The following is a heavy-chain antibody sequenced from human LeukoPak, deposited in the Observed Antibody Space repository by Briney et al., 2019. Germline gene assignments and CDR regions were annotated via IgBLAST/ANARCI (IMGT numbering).Heavy chain of an antibody. Sequence: SETLSLTCTVSGGSISSGDYYWRWVRQPPGKGLEWIVYIYYSGSTYYNPSIKSRVTLSVDTSKNQFSLKLSSVTAADTAVYYSARVSVDKWERIRDFDYWGQGTLVTVSS. CDR1: GGSISSGDYY. V-gene: IGHV4-30-4*02. CDR3: ARVSVDKWERIRDFDY. J-gene: IGHJ4*02. D-gene: IGHD1-26*01. CDR2: IYYSGST.